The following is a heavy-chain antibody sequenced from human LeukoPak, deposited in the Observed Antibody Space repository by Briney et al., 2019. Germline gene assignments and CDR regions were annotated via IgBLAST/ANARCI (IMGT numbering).Heavy chain of an antibody. CDR1: GYTVTSYD. J-gene: IGHJ3*02. V-gene: IGHV1-8*01. CDR2: MNPNSGNT. Sequence: ASVKVSCKASGYTVTSYDINWVRQATGQGLEGMGWMNPNSGNTGYAQKFQGRGTMTRNTSISTAYMELSSLRSEDTAVYYCERGKGYAFDIWGQGTVVTVSS. CDR3: ERGKGYAFDI.